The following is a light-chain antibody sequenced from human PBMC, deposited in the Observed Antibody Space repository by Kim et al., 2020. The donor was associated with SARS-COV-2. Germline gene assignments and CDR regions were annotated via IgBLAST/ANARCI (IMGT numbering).Light chain of an antibody. CDR2: DAS. J-gene: IGKJ5*01. CDR1: QSVSNS. Sequence: SLSPGDSATISCRASQSVSNSLAWYQQKPGQAPRLLIYDASNRAAGIPARFSGSGSGTDFTLTISSLEPEDFAIYYCQQRSSWPLFGQGTRLEIK. CDR3: QQRSSWPL. V-gene: IGKV3-11*01.